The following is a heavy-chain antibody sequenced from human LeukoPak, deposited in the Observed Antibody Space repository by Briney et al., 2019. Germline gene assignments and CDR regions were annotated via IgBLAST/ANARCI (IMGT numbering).Heavy chain of an antibody. V-gene: IGHV3-30*02. CDR3: AKDSAFYYIDV. J-gene: IGHJ6*03. CDR1: GFTFNSYG. D-gene: IGHD3-10*01. Sequence: GGTLRLSCAASGFTFNSYGMNWVRQAPGKGLEWVAFIRYNGNNQYYADSVKGRFTISRDNSKNTLYLQMNSLKGDDTAVYYCAKDSAFYYIDVWGKGTTVIISS. CDR2: IRYNGNNQ.